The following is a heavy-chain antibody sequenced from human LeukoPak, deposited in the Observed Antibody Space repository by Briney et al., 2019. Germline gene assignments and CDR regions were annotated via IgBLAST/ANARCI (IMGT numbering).Heavy chain of an antibody. J-gene: IGHJ4*02. CDR3: ARGLSIPVAGTGGY. Sequence: GGSLRLSCAASGFTFSSYAMHWVRQAPGKGLEWVAVISYDGSNKYYADSVKGRFTISRDNSKNTLYLQVNSLRAEDTAVYYCARGLSIPVAGTGGYWGQGTLVTVSS. D-gene: IGHD6-19*01. CDR1: GFTFSSYA. V-gene: IGHV3-30-3*01. CDR2: ISYDGSNK.